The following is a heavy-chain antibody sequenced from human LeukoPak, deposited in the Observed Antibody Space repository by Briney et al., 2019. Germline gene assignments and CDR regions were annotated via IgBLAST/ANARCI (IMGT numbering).Heavy chain of an antibody. V-gene: IGHV1-46*01. CDR2: INPRGGST. CDR1: GYTFTGYY. D-gene: IGHD3-22*01. J-gene: IGHJ4*02. CDR3: ARRYYYDRSGRYYFDY. Sequence: ASVKVSCKASGYTFTGYYMHWVRQAPGQGLEWMGIINPRGGSTSYAQKFQGRVTMTRDMSTSTVYMELSSLRSEDTAVHYCARRYYYDRSGRYYFDYWGQGTLVTVSS.